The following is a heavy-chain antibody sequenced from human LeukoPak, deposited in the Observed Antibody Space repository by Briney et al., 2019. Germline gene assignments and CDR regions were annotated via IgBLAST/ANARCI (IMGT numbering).Heavy chain of an antibody. CDR1: GFTFSSYA. J-gene: IGHJ4*02. Sequence: PGRSLRLSCAASGFTFSSYAMHWVRQAPGKGLEWVAVISYDGSNKYYADSVKGRFTISRDNSKNTLYPQMNSLRAEDTAVYYCARAWSSGWYGLDYWGQGTLVTVSS. CDR2: ISYDGSNK. V-gene: IGHV3-30-3*01. CDR3: ARAWSSGWYGLDY. D-gene: IGHD6-19*01.